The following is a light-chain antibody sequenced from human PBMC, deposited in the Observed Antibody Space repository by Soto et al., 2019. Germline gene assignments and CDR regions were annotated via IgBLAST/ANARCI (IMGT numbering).Light chain of an antibody. J-gene: IGKJ1*01. V-gene: IGKV3-15*01. CDR1: QSVSSN. CDR3: QQYNSWPPWT. CDR2: GAS. Sequence: EIVMTQSPATLSVSPGERATLSCRASQSVSSNLAWYQQKPGQAPRLLIYGASTTATGIPARFSGSGSGTAFPLTISSLESEDLAAYYCQQYNSWPPWTFGQGTKVELK.